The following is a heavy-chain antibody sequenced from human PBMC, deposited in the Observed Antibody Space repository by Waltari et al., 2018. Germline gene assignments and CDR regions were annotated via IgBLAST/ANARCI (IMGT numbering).Heavy chain of an antibody. CDR3: ARGGGHEWGPSY. CDR1: GFTFRSYE. V-gene: IGHV3-48*03. D-gene: IGHD5-12*01. Sequence: EVQLVESGGGLVQPGGSLRLSCAASGFTFRSYEMNWVRQVPGKGLGWVSLITSSGTTIDYADAVKGRFTISRDNAKNSLYLEMNSLRAEDTAVYYCARGGGHEWGPSYWGQGTLVNVSP. J-gene: IGHJ4*02. CDR2: ITSSGTTI.